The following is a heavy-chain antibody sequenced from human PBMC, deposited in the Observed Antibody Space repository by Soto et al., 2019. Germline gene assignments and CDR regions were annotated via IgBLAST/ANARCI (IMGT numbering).Heavy chain of an antibody. J-gene: IGHJ4*02. D-gene: IGHD6-19*01. CDR1: GFTFRTYN. CDR3: ARVYGIAVAGTLDF. V-gene: IGHV3-48*01. Sequence: EVHLVESGGGLVQPGGSLRLSCAASGFTFRTYNMNWVRQAPGKGLEWVSYISSSTGTIYYADSVKGRFTISRDNAKNSLYLQMNSLRAEDTAAYYCARVYGIAVAGTLDFWGQGTLVTVSS. CDR2: ISSSTGTI.